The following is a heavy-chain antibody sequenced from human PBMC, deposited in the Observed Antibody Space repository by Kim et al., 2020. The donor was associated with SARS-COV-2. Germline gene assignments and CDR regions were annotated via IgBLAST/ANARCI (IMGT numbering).Heavy chain of an antibody. CDR1: GFTFSNYA. D-gene: IGHD6-19*01. J-gene: IGHJ4*03. Sequence: GGSLRLSCAASGFTFSNYAIHWVRQAPGKGLEWVAVISYDGSKKYSASSVNGLIIFYKDNSKNTFYQQMNSLGVDTTALYCWTTDLEQLLASRY. CDR2: ISYDGSKK. CDR3: TTDLEQLLASRY. V-gene: IGHV3-30-3*01.